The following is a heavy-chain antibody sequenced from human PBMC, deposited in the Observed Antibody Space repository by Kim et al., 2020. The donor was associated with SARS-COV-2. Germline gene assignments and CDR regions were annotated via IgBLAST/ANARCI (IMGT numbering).Heavy chain of an antibody. D-gene: IGHD3-22*01. CDR1: GFTFSSYG. Sequence: RGSLRLSCAASGFTFSSYGMHWVRQAPGKGLEWVAVIWYDGSNKYYADSVKGRFTISRDNSKNTLYLQMNSLRAEDTAVYYCAATEMPPGFNYYDSSYKGGFDYWGQGTLVTVSS. CDR3: AATEMPPGFNYYDSSYKGGFDY. CDR2: IWYDGSNK. J-gene: IGHJ4*02. V-gene: IGHV3-33*01.